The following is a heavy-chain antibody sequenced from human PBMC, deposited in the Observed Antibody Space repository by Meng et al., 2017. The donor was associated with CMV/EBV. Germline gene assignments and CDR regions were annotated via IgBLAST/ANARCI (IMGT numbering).Heavy chain of an antibody. V-gene: IGHV3-30*04. J-gene: IGHJ6*02. CDR1: GFTFSSYA. Sequence: SLRLSCAASGFTFSSYAMHWVRQAPGKGLEWVAVISYDGSNKYYADSVKGRFTTSRDNSKNTLYLQMNSLRAEDTAVYYCARERQLWSNYYGMDVWGQGTTVTVSS. CDR3: ARERQLWSNYYGMDV. D-gene: IGHD5-18*01. CDR2: ISYDGSNK.